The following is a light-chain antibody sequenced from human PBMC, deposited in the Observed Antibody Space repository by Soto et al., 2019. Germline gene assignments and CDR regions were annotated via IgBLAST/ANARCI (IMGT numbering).Light chain of an antibody. Sequence: QSVLTQPPSVSGAPGQRVTISCTGISSNIGAGYDVHWYQQLPGTAPKLLIYGNSKRPSGVPDRFSGSKSGTSASLAITGLQAEDEADYYCQSYASSLSGSVFGGGTKLTVL. CDR1: SSNIGAGYD. CDR2: GNS. CDR3: QSYASSLSGSV. V-gene: IGLV1-40*01. J-gene: IGLJ2*01.